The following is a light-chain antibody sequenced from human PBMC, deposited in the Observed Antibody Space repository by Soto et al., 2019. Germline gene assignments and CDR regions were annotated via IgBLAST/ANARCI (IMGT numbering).Light chain of an antibody. CDR1: SSDVGGYNY. CDR3: SSHASNRDVL. CDR2: DVS. V-gene: IGLV2-14*01. Sequence: QSALTQPASVSGSPGQSITISCTGTSSDVGGYNYVSWYQQHPGKAPKLMIYDVSNRPSGVSNRFSGSESGNTASLTISGLQAEDEADYYCSSHASNRDVLFGGGTKLTVL. J-gene: IGLJ2*01.